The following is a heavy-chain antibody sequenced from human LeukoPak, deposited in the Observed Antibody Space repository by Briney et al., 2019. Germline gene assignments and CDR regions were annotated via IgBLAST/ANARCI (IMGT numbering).Heavy chain of an antibody. D-gene: IGHD3-3*02. CDR3: AILASQQFTSWFDY. V-gene: IGHV3-23*01. CDR2: ITVDGGAT. CDR1: GFTFSSSA. Sequence: PGGSLRLSCAASGFTFSSSAMTWVRQAPGKGLEWVSTITVDGGATNYADSVKGRFTISRDNSRNTLYLQMNSLRAEDTAVYYCAILASQQFTSWFDYWGQGTLVTVSS. J-gene: IGHJ4*02.